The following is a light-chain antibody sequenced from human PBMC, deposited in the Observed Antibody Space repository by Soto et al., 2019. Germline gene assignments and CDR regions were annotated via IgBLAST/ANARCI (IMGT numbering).Light chain of an antibody. Sequence: QPVLTQSPSVSGAPGQRVTISCTGSRSNIGAGYDVHWYQQLPGTAPKLLIYGTNNRPSGVPDRFSGSKSGMSASLAITGLQAADEANYYCQSYDNSLSGSRVFGGGTKVTVL. CDR2: GTN. CDR1: RSNIGAGYD. CDR3: QSYDNSLSGSRV. J-gene: IGLJ3*02. V-gene: IGLV1-40*01.